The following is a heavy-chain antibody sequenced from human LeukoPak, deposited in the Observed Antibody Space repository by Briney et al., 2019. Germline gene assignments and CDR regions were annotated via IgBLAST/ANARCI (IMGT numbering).Heavy chain of an antibody. CDR3: ARATAGIYGLDV. CDR2: ISNDGSNT. Sequence: GGSLRLSCAASGFTFSSYWMHWVRQAPGKGLVWVSRISNDGSNTTYADSVRGRCTISRDNAKNTLYLQMNSLRAEDTAVYYCARATAGIYGLDVWGQGTTVTVSS. CDR1: GFTFSSYW. J-gene: IGHJ6*02. V-gene: IGHV3-74*01. D-gene: IGHD3-10*01.